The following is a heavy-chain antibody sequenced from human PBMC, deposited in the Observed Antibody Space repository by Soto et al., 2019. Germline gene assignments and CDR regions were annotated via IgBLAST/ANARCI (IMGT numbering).Heavy chain of an antibody. J-gene: IGHJ6*02. CDR3: AKDRRYYDFWSGYYASDGMDV. CDR1: GFTFSSYA. CDR2: ISGSGGST. D-gene: IGHD3-3*01. Sequence: PGGSLRLSCAASGFTFSSYAMSWVRQAPGKGLEWVSAISGSGGSTYYADSVKGRFTISRDNSKNTLYLQMNSLRAEDTAVYYCAKDRRYYDFWSGYYASDGMDVWGQGTTVTVSS. V-gene: IGHV3-23*01.